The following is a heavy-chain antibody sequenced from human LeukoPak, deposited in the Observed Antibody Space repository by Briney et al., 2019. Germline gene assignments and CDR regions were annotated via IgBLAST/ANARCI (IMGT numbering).Heavy chain of an antibody. Sequence: SLRLSCAASGFTFTNYAMTWVRHAPGKGMDWVSAIRGSGGNIYYAHSVKGRFTNSRDQSKSTLYLQMNSLRAEGTAVYYCAKGPGSSSSGAVGYFDHWGQETLVTVSS. D-gene: IGHD6-6*01. V-gene: IGHV3-23*01. J-gene: IGHJ4*02. CDR1: GFTFTNYA. CDR2: IRGSGGNI. CDR3: AKGPGSSSSGAVGYFDH.